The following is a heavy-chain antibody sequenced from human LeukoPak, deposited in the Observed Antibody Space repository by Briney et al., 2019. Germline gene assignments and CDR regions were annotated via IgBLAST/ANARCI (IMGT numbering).Heavy chain of an antibody. CDR1: GYTFTSYG. Sequence: GASVKVSCKASGYTFTSYGISWVRQAPGQGLEWMGWISAYNGNTNYAQKLQGRVTMTTDTSTSTAYMELRSLGSDDTAVYYCARRKHVSDYYDSSGYFDYWGQGTLVTVSS. D-gene: IGHD3-22*01. CDR3: ARRKHVSDYYDSSGYFDY. J-gene: IGHJ4*02. V-gene: IGHV1-18*01. CDR2: ISAYNGNT.